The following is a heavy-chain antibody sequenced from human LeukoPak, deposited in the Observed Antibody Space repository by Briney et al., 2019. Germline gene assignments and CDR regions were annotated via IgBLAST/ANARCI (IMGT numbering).Heavy chain of an antibody. J-gene: IGHJ5*02. Sequence: ASVRVSCKTSGYRFTDYYIHWVRQAPGQGLEWMGWINTKSGRTSSARKFQGRVTMTRDPSITTVYMDMAWLTSDDTAIYFCARADFIDAGPYLIGPWGQGTLATVSS. D-gene: IGHD3-3*01. V-gene: IGHV1-2*02. CDR2: INTKSGRT. CDR1: GYRFTDYY. CDR3: ARADFIDAGPYLIGP.